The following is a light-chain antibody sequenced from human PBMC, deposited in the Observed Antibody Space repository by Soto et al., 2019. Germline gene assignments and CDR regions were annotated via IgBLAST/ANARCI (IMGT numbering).Light chain of an antibody. J-gene: IGKJ5*01. V-gene: IGKV3D-15*01. CDR3: QQYNDWPLT. CDR2: NAS. Sequence: EIVRTQSPATLSVSPGERATLSCRASQSVSSKFAWYQQKPGQAPSLLIYNASTRATGIPARFSGSGTGTEFTLTISSLQSEDFVVYYCQQYNDWPLTFGQGTRLEIK. CDR1: QSVSSK.